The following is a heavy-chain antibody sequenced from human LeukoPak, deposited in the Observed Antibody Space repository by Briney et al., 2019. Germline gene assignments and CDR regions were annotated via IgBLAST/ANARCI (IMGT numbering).Heavy chain of an antibody. CDR1: GFTFSSNW. CDR2: IISNENSA. Sequence: GGSLRLSCAASGFTFSSNWMHWVRQAPGKGLVWVSRIISNENSATYADSVKGRFTISRDNAKDTLYLQMNSLRAEDTAVYYCVRGGIASAFDIWGQGTMVTVSS. J-gene: IGHJ3*02. CDR3: VRGGIASAFDI. D-gene: IGHD6-13*01. V-gene: IGHV3-74*01.